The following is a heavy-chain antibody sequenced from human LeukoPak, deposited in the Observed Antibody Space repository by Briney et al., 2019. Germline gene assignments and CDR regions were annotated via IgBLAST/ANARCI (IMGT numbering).Heavy chain of an antibody. J-gene: IGHJ5*02. CDR2: INPNSGGT. CDR1: GYTFTGYY. Sequence: ASVKVSCKASGYTFTGYYMHWVRQAPGQGLEWMGRINPNSGGTNYAQKFQGRVTMTRDTSISTAYMELSRLRSDDTAVYYCARDVRHHSSSWYGHSWFGPWGQGTLVTVSS. D-gene: IGHD6-13*01. V-gene: IGHV1-2*06. CDR3: ARDVRHHSSSWYGHSWFGP.